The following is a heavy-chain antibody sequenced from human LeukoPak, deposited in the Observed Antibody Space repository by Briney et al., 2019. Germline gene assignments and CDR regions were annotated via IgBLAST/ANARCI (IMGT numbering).Heavy chain of an antibody. CDR3: ARAHFWSGYYSYYYYMDV. CDR1: GYTFTGYY. Sequence: GASVKVSRKASGYTFTGYYMHWVRQAPGQGLEWMGWINPNSGGTNYAQKFQGRVTMTRDTSISTAYMELSRLRSDDTAVYYCARAHFWSGYYSYYYYMDVWGKGTTVTVSS. V-gene: IGHV1-2*02. CDR2: INPNSGGT. J-gene: IGHJ6*03. D-gene: IGHD3-3*02.